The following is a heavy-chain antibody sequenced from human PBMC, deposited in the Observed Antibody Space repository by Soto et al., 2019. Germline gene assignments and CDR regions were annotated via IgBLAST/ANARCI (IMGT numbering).Heavy chain of an antibody. Sequence: ASVKVSCKASGYTFTSYGISWVRQAPGQGLEWMGWISAYNGNTNYAQKLQGRVTMTTDTSTSTAYMELRSLRSDDTAVYYCARDGGYSGYDYVRYYYGMDVWGQGTTVTVSS. CDR1: GYTFTSYG. CDR2: ISAYNGNT. CDR3: ARDGGYSGYDYVRYYYGMDV. V-gene: IGHV1-18*01. D-gene: IGHD5-12*01. J-gene: IGHJ6*02.